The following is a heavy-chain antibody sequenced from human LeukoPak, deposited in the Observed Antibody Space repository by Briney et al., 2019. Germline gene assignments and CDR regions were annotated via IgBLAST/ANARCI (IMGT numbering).Heavy chain of an antibody. CDR1: GYSISSGYY. V-gene: IGHV4-38-2*02. CDR2: IYHSGST. CDR3: AREALAYDYVWGSYRGPFDY. Sequence: SETLSLTCAVSGYSISSGYYWGWIRQPPGKGLEWIGSIYHSGSTYYNPSLKSRVTISVDTSKNQFSLKLRSVTAADTAVYYCAREALAYDYVWGSYRGPFDYWGQGTLVTVSS. J-gene: IGHJ4*02. D-gene: IGHD3-16*02.